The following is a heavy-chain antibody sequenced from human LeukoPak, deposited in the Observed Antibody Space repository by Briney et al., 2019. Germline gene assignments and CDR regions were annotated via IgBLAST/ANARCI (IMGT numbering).Heavy chain of an antibody. Sequence: ASVKVSCKASGYTFINKDISWVRQAPGQGLEWMAWIDPKNGNRGYAQNFQGRVTMTTDISINTAYLELSSLRSEDTAVYYCARSHTQKEFCGGGRCYPTVWWFDPWGQGTLVTVSS. CDR3: ARSHTQKEFCGGGRCYPTVWWFDP. CDR1: GYTFINKD. J-gene: IGHJ5*02. CDR2: IDPKNGNR. V-gene: IGHV1-8*01. D-gene: IGHD2-15*01.